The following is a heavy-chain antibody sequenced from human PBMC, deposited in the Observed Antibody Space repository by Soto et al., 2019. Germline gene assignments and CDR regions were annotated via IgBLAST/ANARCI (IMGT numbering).Heavy chain of an antibody. CDR1: GGTFSSHG. V-gene: IGHV1-69*06. J-gene: IGHJ4*01. CDR3: ASDRRAPDFDY. Sequence: QVQLVQSGTVVQRRGSSVKVSCQASGGTFSSHGMAWVRQAPGQGLEWMGGIIPTFGTPTSAPKFQGRVTITACKSTNRPFTELSRLMSEDTGVCECASDRRAPDFDY. CDR2: IIPTFGTP.